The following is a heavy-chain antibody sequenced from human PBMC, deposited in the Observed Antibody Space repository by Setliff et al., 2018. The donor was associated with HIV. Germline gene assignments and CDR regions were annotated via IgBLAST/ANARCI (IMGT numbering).Heavy chain of an antibody. CDR3: AGRRVAGLF. CDR1: GGSFSGYY. D-gene: IGHD6-19*01. J-gene: IGHJ4*02. Sequence: NPSETLSLTCAVNGGSFSGYYWSWIRQPPGKGPEWIGESDHSGSTNYNPSLKSRVTISVDTSKSQFSLKLTSVTAADTAVYYCAGRRVAGLFCGQGTLVTVSS. CDR2: SDHSGST. V-gene: IGHV4-34*01.